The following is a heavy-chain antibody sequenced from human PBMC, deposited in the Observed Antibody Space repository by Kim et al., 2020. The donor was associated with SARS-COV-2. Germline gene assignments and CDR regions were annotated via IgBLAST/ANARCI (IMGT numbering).Heavy chain of an antibody. J-gene: IGHJ3*02. V-gene: IGHV3-48*03. CDR3: TRHGYSFAPDSLDI. CDR2: ISVSGTTL. D-gene: IGHD5-18*01. CDR1: GFTFSSHE. Sequence: GGSLRLSCAASGFTFSSHEMNWVRQPPGKGLGWLSYISVSGTTLFYANSVRGRFTISRDNAKNSVFMQMNNLRVEDTALYYCTRHGYSFAPDSLDIWGQGTMVTVS.